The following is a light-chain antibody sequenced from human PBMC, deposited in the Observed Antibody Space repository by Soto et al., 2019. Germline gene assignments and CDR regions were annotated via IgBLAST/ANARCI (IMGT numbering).Light chain of an antibody. V-gene: IGKV3-15*01. CDR2: GAS. J-gene: IGKJ1*01. CDR3: QQYSIWRT. Sequence: PGERPTLSCTASQSVSGNLAWYQQKAGQAPRLLIYGASTRATGIPARFSGSGSGTEFTLTISSLKSEDFAVYYCQQYSIWRTFGQGTKVDIK. CDR1: QSVSGN.